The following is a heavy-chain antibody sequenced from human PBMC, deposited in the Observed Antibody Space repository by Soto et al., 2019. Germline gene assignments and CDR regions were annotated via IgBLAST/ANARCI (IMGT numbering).Heavy chain of an antibody. CDR2: IYWNDDH. J-gene: IGHJ4*02. Sequence: GSGPTLVNPTQTLTLTCAVSGFSLSTSGVGVGWVRQPPGKALEWLGIIYWNDDHRYSPSLRSRLIITKDTSKNQVVLTMTNMDPVDTATYYCANFLFHRTWTDFDDWGQGTLVTVSS. CDR1: GFSLSTSGVG. D-gene: IGHD3-3*01. V-gene: IGHV2-5*01. CDR3: ANFLFHRTWTDFDD.